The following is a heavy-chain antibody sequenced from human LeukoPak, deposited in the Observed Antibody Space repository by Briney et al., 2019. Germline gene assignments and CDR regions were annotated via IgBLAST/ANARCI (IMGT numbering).Heavy chain of an antibody. V-gene: IGHV3-23*01. D-gene: IGHD2-21*02. J-gene: IGHJ4*02. CDR1: GFTFSSYA. CDR3: GRGGTVVVTAIDY. Sequence: RSLRLSCAASGFTFSSYAMRWVRQAPGKGLEWVSAISATSATTYYADSVKGRFTISRDNSKNTLYLQMNSLRAEDTAVYYCGRGGTVVVTAIDYWGQGALVTVSS. CDR2: ISATSATT.